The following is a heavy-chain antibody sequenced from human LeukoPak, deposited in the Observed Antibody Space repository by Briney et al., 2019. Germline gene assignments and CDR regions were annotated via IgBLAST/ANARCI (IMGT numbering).Heavy chain of an antibody. J-gene: IGHJ4*02. CDR1: GGSISSYY. V-gene: IGHV3-23*01. CDR3: AKRPRTLYYFDY. Sequence: PSETLSLTCTVSGGSISSYYWSWIRQPPGKGLEWVSAISGSGGSTYYADSVKGRFTISRDNSKNTLYLQMNSLRAEDTAVYYCAKRPRTLYYFDYWGQGTLVTVSS. CDR2: ISGSGGST.